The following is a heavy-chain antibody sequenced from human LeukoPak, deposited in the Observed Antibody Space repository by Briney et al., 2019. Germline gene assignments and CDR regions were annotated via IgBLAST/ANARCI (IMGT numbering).Heavy chain of an antibody. CDR1: GFTFSSYG. CDR2: ISNDGSNK. J-gene: IGHJ4*02. CDR3: AKDWEQSGSYYFDY. V-gene: IGHV3-30*18. Sequence: GGSLRLSCAASGFTFSSYGMHWVRQAPGKGLEWVAVISNDGSNKYYADSVKGRFTISSDNSRNTLYLQMNSLRDEDTAVYYCAKDWEQSGSYYFDYWGQGTLVTVSS. D-gene: IGHD1-26*01.